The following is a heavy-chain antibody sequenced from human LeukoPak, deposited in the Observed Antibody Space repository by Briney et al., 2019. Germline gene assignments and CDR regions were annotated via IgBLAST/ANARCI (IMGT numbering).Heavy chain of an antibody. Sequence: PGGSLRLSCAASGFTFSSYAMSWVRQAPGKGLEWVSAISGSGGSTYYADSVKGRFTISRDNSKNTLYLQMNSLRADDTALYYCAKDLEDYDFWSDYYNTFDYWGQGTLVTVSS. V-gene: IGHV3-23*01. D-gene: IGHD3-3*01. CDR1: GFTFSSYA. J-gene: IGHJ4*02. CDR2: ISGSGGST. CDR3: AKDLEDYDFWSDYYNTFDY.